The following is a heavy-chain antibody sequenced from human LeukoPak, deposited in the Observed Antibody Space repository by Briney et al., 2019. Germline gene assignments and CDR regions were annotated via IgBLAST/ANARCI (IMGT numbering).Heavy chain of an antibody. CDR3: ARGGQQLSFFDY. D-gene: IGHD6-13*01. J-gene: IGHJ4*02. CDR2: IYTSGST. CDR1: GGSISNYY. Sequence: PSETLSLTCTVSGGSISNYYWSWIRQPAGEGLEWIGRIYTSGSTNYNPSLKSRVTMSVDTSKNQFSLKLNSVTAADTAMYYCARGGQQLSFFDYWGQGTLVTVSS. V-gene: IGHV4-4*07.